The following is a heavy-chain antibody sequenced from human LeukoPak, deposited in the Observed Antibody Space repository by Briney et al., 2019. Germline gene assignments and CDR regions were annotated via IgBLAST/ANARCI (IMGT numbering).Heavy chain of an antibody. CDR1: GFTLDDYG. CDR3: TGNYYGSGSYADFDY. D-gene: IGHD3-10*01. V-gene: IGHV3-11*01. J-gene: IGHJ4*02. Sequence: PGGSLRLSCAASGFTLDDYGMSWVRQAPGKGLEWVSYISSSGSTICYADSVKGRFTISRDNAKNSLYLQMDSLKTEDTAVYYCTGNYYGSGSYADFDYWGQGTLVTVSS. CDR2: ISSSGSTI.